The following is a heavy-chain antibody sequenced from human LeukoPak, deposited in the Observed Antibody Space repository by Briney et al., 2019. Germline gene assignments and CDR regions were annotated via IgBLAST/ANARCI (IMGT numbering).Heavy chain of an antibody. V-gene: IGHV4-39*01. CDR3: ARRGYYDSSAYYHY. CDR2: IYYSGST. Sequence: KPSETPSLTRSVSGGSLSSSNYSWGWIPQPPGEGLEGIGSIYYSGSTYYNPSLQSRVTISVDTSKNQFSLKLSSVTAADTAVYYCARRGYYDSSAYYHYWGQGALLTVSS. CDR1: GGSLSSSNYS. J-gene: IGHJ4*02. D-gene: IGHD3-22*01.